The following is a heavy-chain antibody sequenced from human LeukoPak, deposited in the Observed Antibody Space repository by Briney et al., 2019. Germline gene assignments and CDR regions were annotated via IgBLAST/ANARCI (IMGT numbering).Heavy chain of an antibody. V-gene: IGHV5-51*01. CDR1: GYSFTSYW. CDR2: IYPGDSDT. Sequence: GESLKISCKGSGYSFTSYWIGWVRQMPGKGLEWMGIIYPGDSDTGYSPSFQGQVTISADKSISTAYLQWSSLKASDTAMYYCARAITSSGYCSGGSCYSRVYYYYYMDVWGKGTTVTVSS. D-gene: IGHD2-15*01. J-gene: IGHJ6*03. CDR3: ARAITSSGYCSGGSCYSRVYYYYYMDV.